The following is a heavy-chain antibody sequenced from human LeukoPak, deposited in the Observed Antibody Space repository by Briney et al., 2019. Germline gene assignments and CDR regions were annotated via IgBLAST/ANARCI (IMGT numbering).Heavy chain of an antibody. D-gene: IGHD6-13*01. CDR3: AKFALAAGTKNDAFDI. CDR2: IRYDGSNK. J-gene: IGHJ3*02. Sequence: GGSLRLSCAASGFTFSSYGMHWVRQAPGKGLEWVAFIRYDGSNKYYADSVKGRFTISRDNSKNSLYLQMNSLRAEDTAVYYCAKFALAAGTKNDAFDIWGQGTMVTVSS. V-gene: IGHV3-30*02. CDR1: GFTFSSYG.